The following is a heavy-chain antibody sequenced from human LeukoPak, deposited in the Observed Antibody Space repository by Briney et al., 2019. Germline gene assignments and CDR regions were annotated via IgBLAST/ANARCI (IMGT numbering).Heavy chain of an antibody. CDR3: ARGAYSSSARVINYYYYMDV. V-gene: IGHV1-69*05. CDR1: GGTFSSYA. D-gene: IGHD6-6*01. Sequence: PSASVKVSCKASGGTFSSYAISWVRQAPGQGLEWMGGIIPIFGTANYAQKFQGRVTITTDESTSTAYMKLSSLRSEDTAVYYCARGAYSSSARVINYYYYMDVWGKGTTVTVSS. CDR2: IIPIFGTA. J-gene: IGHJ6*03.